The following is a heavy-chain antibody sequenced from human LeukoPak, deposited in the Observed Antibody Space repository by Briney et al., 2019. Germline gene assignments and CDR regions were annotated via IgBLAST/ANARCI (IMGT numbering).Heavy chain of an antibody. J-gene: IGHJ4*02. CDR3: ATDIVATIYFDY. CDR2: ISSSSSYI. Sequence: PGGSLRLSCAASGFTFSSYSMNWVRQAPGKGLEWVSSISSSSSYIYYADSVKGRFTISRDNAKNSLYLQMNSLRVEDTAVYYCATDIVATIYFDYWGQGTLVTVSS. D-gene: IGHD5-12*01. CDR1: GFTFSSYS. V-gene: IGHV3-21*01.